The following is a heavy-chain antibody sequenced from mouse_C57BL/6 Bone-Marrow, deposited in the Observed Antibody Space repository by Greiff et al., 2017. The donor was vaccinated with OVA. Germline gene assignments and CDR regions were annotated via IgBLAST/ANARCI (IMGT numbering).Heavy chain of an antibody. J-gene: IGHJ2*01. CDR3: AIHYYGNYVGFAY. D-gene: IGHD2-1*01. CDR1: GYTFTSYW. Sequence: VQLQQPGAELVKPGASVKVSCKASGYTFTSYWMHWVKQRPGQGLEWIGRIHPSDSDTNYNQTFKSKATWTVDKSSSTAYMQLSGLTSEDSAVYYCAIHYYGNYVGFAYWGQGTTLTVSA. CDR2: IHPSDSDT. V-gene: IGHV1-74*01.